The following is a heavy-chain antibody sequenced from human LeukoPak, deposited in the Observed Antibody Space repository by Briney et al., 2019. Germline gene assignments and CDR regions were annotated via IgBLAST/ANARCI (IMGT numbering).Heavy chain of an antibody. V-gene: IGHV4-38-2*02. D-gene: IGHD5-24*01. CDR3: AILRDGYPYY. CDR1: GYSITSGYF. Sequence: SETLSLTCTVSGYSITSGYFWGWIRQPPGKGLEWIGSIYHSGSTYYNPSLKSRVTISADTSKILFSLKLSSVTAADTAVYYCAILRDGYPYYWGQGTLVTVSS. J-gene: IGHJ4*02. CDR2: IYHSGST.